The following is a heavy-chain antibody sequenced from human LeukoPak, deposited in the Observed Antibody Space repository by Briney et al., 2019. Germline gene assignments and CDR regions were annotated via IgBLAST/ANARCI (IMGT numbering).Heavy chain of an antibody. V-gene: IGHV4-4*02. D-gene: IGHD6-19*01. J-gene: IGHJ4*02. Sequence: SGTLSLTCAVSGGSISSGNWWSWVRQPPGKGLEWIGEIYHSGSTNYNPSLKSRVTISVDKSKNQFSLKLSSVTAADTAVYYCARVSSVAGYYFDYWGQGTLVTVSS. CDR1: GGSISSGNW. CDR2: IYHSGST. CDR3: ARVSSVAGYYFDY.